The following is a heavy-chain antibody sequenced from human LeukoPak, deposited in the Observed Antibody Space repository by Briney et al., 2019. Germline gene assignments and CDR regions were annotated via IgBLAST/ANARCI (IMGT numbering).Heavy chain of an antibody. CDR1: GYRFTNSL. CDR3: ARQRYSYYNDY. J-gene: IGHJ4*02. Sequence: GESLKISCKGFGYRFTNSLFTWVRQMPEKGLEWMGRIDPSDSYTNYSPSFQGHVTISTDKSTSTAYLQWSSLKASDTAMYYCARQRYSYYNDYWGQGTLVTVSS. V-gene: IGHV5-10-1*01. D-gene: IGHD5-18*01. CDR2: IDPSDSYT.